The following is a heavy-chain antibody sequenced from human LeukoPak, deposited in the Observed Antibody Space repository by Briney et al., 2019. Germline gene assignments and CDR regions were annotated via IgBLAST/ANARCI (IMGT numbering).Heavy chain of an antibody. J-gene: IGHJ4*02. Sequence: GASVKVSCKASGYTFTGYYMHWVRQAPGQGLEWMGWINPNSGGTNYAQKFQGRVTMTRDTPISTAYMELSRLRSDDTAVYYRARDYALYYYDSSGYPYWGQGTLVTVSS. CDR1: GYTFTGYY. CDR3: ARDYALYYYDSSGYPY. V-gene: IGHV1-2*02. D-gene: IGHD3-22*01. CDR2: INPNSGGT.